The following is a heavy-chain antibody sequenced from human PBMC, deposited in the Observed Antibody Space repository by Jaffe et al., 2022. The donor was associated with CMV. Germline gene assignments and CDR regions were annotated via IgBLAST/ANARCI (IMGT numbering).Heavy chain of an antibody. CDR1: GGSISSGGYY. CDR3: ARASAGGYYDSSGPFDY. J-gene: IGHJ4*02. V-gene: IGHV4-31*03. D-gene: IGHD3-22*01. Sequence: QVQLQESGPGLVKPSQTLSLTCTVSGGSISSGGYYWSWIRQHPGKGLEWIGYIYYSGSTYYNPSLKSRVTISVDTSKNQFSLKLSSVTAADTAVYYCARASAGGYYDSSGPFDYWGQGTLVTVSS. CDR2: IYYSGST.